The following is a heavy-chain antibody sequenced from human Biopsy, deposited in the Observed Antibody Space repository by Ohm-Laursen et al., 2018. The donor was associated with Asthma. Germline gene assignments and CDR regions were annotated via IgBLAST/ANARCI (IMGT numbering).Heavy chain of an antibody. CDR3: ARGPELDV. CDR2: TNERGVT. V-gene: IGHV4-34*01. Sequence: SDTLSLTCAVYPGSLSGFFWTWIRQSPGKGLEWIGETNERGVTNNNPSLKSRVIISIDTYWNRVSLKLTSVTAADTAVYYCARGPELDVWGQGTTVTVSS. CDR1: PGSLSGFF. J-gene: IGHJ6*02.